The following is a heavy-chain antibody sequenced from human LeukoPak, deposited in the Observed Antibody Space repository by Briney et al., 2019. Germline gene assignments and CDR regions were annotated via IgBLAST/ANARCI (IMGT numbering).Heavy chain of an antibody. CDR3: ANVDGYNLNFDY. D-gene: IGHD5-24*01. CDR2: ISGSDGST. V-gene: IGHV3-23*01. Sequence: GGSLRLSCAASGFTFSSYAMSWVRQAPGKGLEWVSAISGSDGSTYYADSVKGRLTISRDNSKNTLYLQMNSLRAEDTAVYYCANVDGYNLNFDYWGQGTLVTVSS. CDR1: GFTFSSYA. J-gene: IGHJ4*02.